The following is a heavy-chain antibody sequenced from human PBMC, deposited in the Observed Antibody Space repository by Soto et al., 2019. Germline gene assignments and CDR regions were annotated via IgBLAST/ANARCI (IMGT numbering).Heavy chain of an antibody. V-gene: IGHV4-59*01. J-gene: IGHJ6*02. D-gene: IGHD2-21*02. CDR3: ARDLWGYCGTDCYPLDV. CDR2: MYNTGST. CDR1: GGSISGYY. Sequence: QVQLQESGPGLVKPSETLSLTCTVSGGSISGYYWSWIRQPPGKGLEWIGYMYNTGSTVYNPSFKTRVTISVDPSQNRFSVKLNAVTAADTAVYYCARDLWGYCGTDCYPLDVWGQGTTVTVSS.